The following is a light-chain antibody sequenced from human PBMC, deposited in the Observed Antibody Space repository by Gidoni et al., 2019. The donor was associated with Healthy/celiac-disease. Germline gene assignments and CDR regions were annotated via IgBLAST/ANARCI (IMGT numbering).Light chain of an antibody. CDR1: NIGSKS. J-gene: IGLJ2*01. V-gene: IGLV3-21*04. Sequence: PPVSVAPGKTARITCGGNNIGSKSVHWYQQKPGQAPVLVIYYDSDRPSGIPERFSGSNSGNTATLTISRVEAGDEADYYCQVWDSSSDHVVFGGGTKLTVL. CDR3: QVWDSSSDHVV. CDR2: YDS.